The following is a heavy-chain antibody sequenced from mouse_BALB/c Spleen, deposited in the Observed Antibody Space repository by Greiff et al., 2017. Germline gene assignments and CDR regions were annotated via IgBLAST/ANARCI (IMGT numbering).Heavy chain of an antibody. V-gene: IGHV1-7*01. J-gene: IGHJ3*01. D-gene: IGHD1-1*01. CDR2: INPSTGYT. Sequence: VQLQQSGAELAKPGASVKMSCKASGYTFTSYWMHWVKQRPGQGLEWIGYINPSTGYTEYNQKFKDKATLTADKSSSTAYMQLSSLTSEDSAVYYCARGPGSSYGWFAYWGQGTLVTVSA. CDR3: ARGPGSSYGWFAY. CDR1: GYTFTSYW.